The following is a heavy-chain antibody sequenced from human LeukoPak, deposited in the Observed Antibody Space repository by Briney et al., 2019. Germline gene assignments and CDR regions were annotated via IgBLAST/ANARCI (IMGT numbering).Heavy chain of an antibody. CDR1: GFTFSSYW. V-gene: IGHV3-74*01. D-gene: IGHD3-22*01. CDR2: INSDGSST. CDR3: ARDPPYYYDSSGYYY. J-gene: IGHJ4*02. Sequence: PGGSLRLSCAASGFTFSSYWMHWVRQAPGKGLVWVSRINSDGSSTSYADSVKGRFTISRDNAKNTLYLQMNSLRAEGTAVYYCARDPPYYYDSSGYYYWGQGTLVTVSS.